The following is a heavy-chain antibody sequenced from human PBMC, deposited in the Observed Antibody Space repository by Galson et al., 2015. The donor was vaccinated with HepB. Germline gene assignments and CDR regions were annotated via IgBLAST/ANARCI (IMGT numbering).Heavy chain of an antibody. Sequence: SVKVSCKASGYTFTSYGISWVRQAPGQGLEWMGWISAYNGNTNYAQKLQGRVTMTTDTSTSTAYMELRSLRSDDTAVYYCAREIIVGATTPGPLNAFDIWGQGTMVTVSS. V-gene: IGHV1-18*01. CDR1: GYTFTSYG. CDR3: AREIIVGATTPGPLNAFDI. CDR2: ISAYNGNT. J-gene: IGHJ3*02. D-gene: IGHD1-26*01.